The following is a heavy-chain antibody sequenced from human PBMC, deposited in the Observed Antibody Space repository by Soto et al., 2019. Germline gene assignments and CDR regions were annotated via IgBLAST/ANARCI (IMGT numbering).Heavy chain of an antibody. CDR2: MNPNSGST. CDR3: ARVSFNALLRFPFDL. J-gene: IGHJ4*02. CDR1: GYSFTSYD. Sequence: QVQLVQSGAEVKKPGASVKVSCKASGYSFTSYDVNWVRQASGQGLEWIGWMNPNSGSTVIAQKFQGRVTMTRASSISTAYMELSSLRPDDSAIYYCARVSFNALLRFPFDLWGQGTEVTVSS. D-gene: IGHD5-12*01. V-gene: IGHV1-8*01.